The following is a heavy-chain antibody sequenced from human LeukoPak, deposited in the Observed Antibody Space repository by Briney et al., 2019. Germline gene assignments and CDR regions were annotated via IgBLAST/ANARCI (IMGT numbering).Heavy chain of an antibody. CDR3: ARMSYNGWSWFDP. Sequence: SETLSLTCAVYGGSFSGYYWSWIRQPPGKGLEWIGYIYYSGSTNYNPSLKSRVTISVDTSKNQFSLKLSSVTAADTAVYYCARMSYNGWSWFDPWGQGTLVTVSS. V-gene: IGHV4-59*01. CDR2: IYYSGST. D-gene: IGHD5-24*01. J-gene: IGHJ5*02. CDR1: GGSFSGYY.